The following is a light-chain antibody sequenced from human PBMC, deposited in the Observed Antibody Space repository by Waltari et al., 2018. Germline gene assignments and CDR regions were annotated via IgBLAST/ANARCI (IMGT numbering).Light chain of an antibody. Sequence: DIQMTQSPSTLSASVGDRVTITCRASQSINNWLAWFQQKPGKAPKPLIYDASSLESGVPSRFSGSGSGTEFTLTISSLQPDDFATYYCQQYNSFWTFGQGTK. CDR1: QSINNW. CDR3: QQYNSFWT. V-gene: IGKV1-5*01. CDR2: DAS. J-gene: IGKJ1*01.